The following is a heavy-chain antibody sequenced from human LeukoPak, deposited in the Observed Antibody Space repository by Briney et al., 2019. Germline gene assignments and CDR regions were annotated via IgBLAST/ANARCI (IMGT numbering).Heavy chain of an antibody. V-gene: IGHV4-59*12. CDR2: SCYSGSA. Sequence: SETLSLTCSVSGDSISSDYWSWSRQRPGEGLGWMGYSCYSGSASYNPSLQSRRTISVDTAKNQFSLKLTSVTAADTAVYYCARVKYDILTGRHPRQYYYYYMDVWGKGTTVTVS. D-gene: IGHD3-9*01. CDR3: ARVKYDILTGRHPRQYYYYYMDV. J-gene: IGHJ6*03. CDR1: GDSISSDY.